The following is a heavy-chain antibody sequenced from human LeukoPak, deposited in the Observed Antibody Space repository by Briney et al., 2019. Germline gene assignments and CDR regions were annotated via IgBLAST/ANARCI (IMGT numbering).Heavy chain of an antibody. V-gene: IGHV3-23*01. CDR2: ISGSGDST. CDR3: ARSNSFDI. Sequence: GGSLRLSCAASGFTFSTYAVNWVRQAPGKGLEWVLTISGSGDSTYYADSVKGRFTISRDNSKDTLYLQMNSLRAEDTAVYYCARSNSFDIWGQGTMVTVSS. CDR1: GFTFSTYA. J-gene: IGHJ3*02.